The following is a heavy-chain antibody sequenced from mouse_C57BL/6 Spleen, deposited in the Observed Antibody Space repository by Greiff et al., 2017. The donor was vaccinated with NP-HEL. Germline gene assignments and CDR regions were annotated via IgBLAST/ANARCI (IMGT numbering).Heavy chain of an antibody. V-gene: IGHV1-42*01. CDR2: INPSTGGT. CDR3: ARRGDYGSSFGNYFDY. J-gene: IGHJ2*01. D-gene: IGHD1-1*01. CDR1: GYSFTGYY. Sequence: EVQLQQSGPELVKPGASVKISCKASGYSFTGYYMNWVKQSPEKSLEWIGEINPSTGGTTYNQKFKAKATLTVDKSSSTAYMQLKSLTSEDSAVYYCARRGDYGSSFGNYFDYWGQGTTLTVSS.